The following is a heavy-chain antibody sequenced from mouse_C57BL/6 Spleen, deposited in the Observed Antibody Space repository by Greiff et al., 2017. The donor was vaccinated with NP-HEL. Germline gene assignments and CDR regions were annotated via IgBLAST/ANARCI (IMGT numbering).Heavy chain of an antibody. Sequence: VQLQQSGPELVKPGASVKISCKASGYAFSSSWMNWVKQRPGKGLEWIGRIYPGDGDTNYNGKFKGKATLTADKSSSTAYMQLSSLTSEDSAVYFCAGIYDYEAWFAYWGQGTLVTVSA. CDR3: AGIYDYEAWFAY. CDR2: IYPGDGDT. J-gene: IGHJ3*01. CDR1: GYAFSSSW. D-gene: IGHD2-4*01. V-gene: IGHV1-82*01.